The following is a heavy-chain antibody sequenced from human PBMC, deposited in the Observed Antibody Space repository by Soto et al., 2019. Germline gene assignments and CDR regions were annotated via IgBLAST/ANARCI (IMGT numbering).Heavy chain of an antibody. CDR1: GFTFSSYA. V-gene: IGHV3-23*01. D-gene: IGHD3-9*01. CDR2: ISGSGGST. CDR3: AKDRSGYDILTGYRHYYYYGMDV. J-gene: IGHJ6*02. Sequence: EVQLLESGGGLVQPGGSLRLSCAASGFTFSSYAMSWVRQAPGKGLEWVSAISGSGGSTYYADSVKGRFTISRDNSKNTXXLXMXXLRAEDTAVYYCAKDRSGYDILTGYRHYYYYGMDVWGQGTTVTVSS.